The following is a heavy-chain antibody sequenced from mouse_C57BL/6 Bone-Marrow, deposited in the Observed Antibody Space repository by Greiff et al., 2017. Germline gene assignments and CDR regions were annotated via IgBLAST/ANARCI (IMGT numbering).Heavy chain of an antibody. D-gene: IGHD2-1*01. CDR3: AREGGAIYYGNYVGFAY. Sequence: QVQLQQPGAELVKPGASVKMSCKASGYTFTSYWITWVKQRPGQGLEWLGDIYPGSGSTNYNEKFKSKATLTVETSSSTAYMQLSSLTSEDSAVYYCAREGGAIYYGNYVGFAYWGQGTLVTVSA. J-gene: IGHJ3*01. CDR1: GYTFTSYW. CDR2: IYPGSGST. V-gene: IGHV1-55*01.